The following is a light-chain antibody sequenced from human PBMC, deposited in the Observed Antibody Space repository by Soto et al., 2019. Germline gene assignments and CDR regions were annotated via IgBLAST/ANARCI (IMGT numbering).Light chain of an antibody. CDR1: QSISSW. J-gene: IGKJ1*01. CDR3: QQYNSYST. V-gene: IGKV1-5*03. Sequence: DIQMTQSPSTLSASVGDRVIITCRASQSISSWLAWYQQKPGKAPKLLIYKVSNLESGVPSRFSGSGSGTEFTRTISSLQPDDFATYYYQQYNSYSTFGQGTKVEIK. CDR2: KVS.